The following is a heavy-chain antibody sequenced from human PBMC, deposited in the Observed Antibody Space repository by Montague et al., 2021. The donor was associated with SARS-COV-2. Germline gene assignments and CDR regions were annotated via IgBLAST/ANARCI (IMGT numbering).Heavy chain of an antibody. V-gene: IGHV3-30-3*01. J-gene: IGHJ4*02. CDR2: ISYDGSNK. D-gene: IGHD2-15*01. CDR3: ARDGWSTVVVVAATPGFDY. Sequence: SLRLSCAASGFTFSNYAMHWVHQAPGKGLEWVAVISYDGSNKYYADSVKGRFTISRDNSKNTLYLQMNSLRAEDTAVYYCARDGWSTVVVVAATPGFDYWGQGTLVTVSS. CDR1: GFTFSNYA.